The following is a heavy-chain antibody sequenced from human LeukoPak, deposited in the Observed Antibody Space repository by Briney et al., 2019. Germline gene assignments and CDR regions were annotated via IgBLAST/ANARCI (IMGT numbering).Heavy chain of an antibody. J-gene: IGHJ4*02. CDR3: ARENPTWVIGGFDY. CDR1: GFTFSSYG. D-gene: IGHD2-21*01. CDR2: IWYDGSDK. Sequence: GGSLRLSCAASGFTFSSYGMHWVRQAPGKGLEWVAVIWYDGSDKYYADSVKGRFTISRDNSKNTLYLQMNSLRAEDTAVYYCARENPTWVIGGFDYWGREPWSPSPQ. V-gene: IGHV3-33*01.